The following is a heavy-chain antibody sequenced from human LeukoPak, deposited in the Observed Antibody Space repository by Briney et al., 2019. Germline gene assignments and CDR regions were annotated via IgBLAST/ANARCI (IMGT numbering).Heavy chain of an antibody. V-gene: IGHV4-39*07. CDR2: IYYSGST. J-gene: IGHJ4*02. D-gene: IGHD6-13*01. CDR3: ARVDFESTAAGTGFDY. Sequence: SETLSLTCTVSGGSISSSSYYWGWIRQPPGKGLEWIGSIYYSGSTYYNPSLKSRVTISVDTSKNQFSLKLSSVTAADTAVYYCARVDFESTAAGTGFDYWGQGTLVTVSS. CDR1: GGSISSSSYY.